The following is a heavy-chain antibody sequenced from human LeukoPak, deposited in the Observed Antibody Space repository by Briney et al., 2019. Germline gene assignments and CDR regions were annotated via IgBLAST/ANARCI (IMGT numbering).Heavy chain of an antibody. D-gene: IGHD2-2*01. CDR3: AKGLYCTSTDCYEPDY. J-gene: IGHJ4*02. Sequence: ASVTVSCKASGGTFISYAISWVRQAPGQGLEWMGRIIPIFGTANYAQKFQGRVTITADKATSTAYMELSSLRSEDTAVYYCAKGLYCTSTDCYEPDYWGQGTLVTVSS. CDR1: GGTFISYA. V-gene: IGHV1-69*06. CDR2: IIPIFGTA.